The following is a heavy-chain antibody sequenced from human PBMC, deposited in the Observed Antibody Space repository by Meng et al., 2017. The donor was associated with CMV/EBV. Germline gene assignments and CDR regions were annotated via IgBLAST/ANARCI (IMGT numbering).Heavy chain of an antibody. CDR1: GGTFSSYA. V-gene: IGHV1-69*10. CDR2: IIPILGIA. D-gene: IGHD4-17*01. J-gene: IGHJ4*02. CDR3: ARGRGITVTTPFDY. Sequence: SVKVSCKASGGTFSSYAISWVRQAPGQGLEWMGGIIPILGIANYAQKFQGRVTITADKSTSTAYMELSSLGSEDTAVYYCARGRGITVTTPFDYWGQGTLVTVSS.